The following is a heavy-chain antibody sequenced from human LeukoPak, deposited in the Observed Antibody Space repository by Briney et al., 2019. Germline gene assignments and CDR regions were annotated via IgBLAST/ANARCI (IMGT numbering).Heavy chain of an antibody. Sequence: GGSLRLSCAASGFTFSSYAMSWVRQAPGKGLEWVSAISGSGGSTYYADSVKGRFTISRDNSKNTLYLQMNSLRAEDTAVYYCAKVSKLLWFGELLYFDYWGQGTLVTVS. V-gene: IGHV3-23*01. D-gene: IGHD3-10*01. CDR1: GFTFSSYA. CDR3: AKVSKLLWFGELLYFDY. CDR2: ISGSGGST. J-gene: IGHJ4*02.